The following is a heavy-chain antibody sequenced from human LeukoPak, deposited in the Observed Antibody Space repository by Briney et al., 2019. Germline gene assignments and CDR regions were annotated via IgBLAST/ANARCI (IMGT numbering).Heavy chain of an antibody. CDR3: ARDSYRALEY. CDR1: GFTFSSHW. Sequence: GGYLRLSCAASGFTFSSHWMNWVRQAPGKGLEWVAHINQDGGEKFYVDSVKGRFTISRDNAKNLLYLRMNSLRAEDTATYYCARDSYRALEYWGQGTLVTVSS. V-gene: IGHV3-7*01. CDR2: INQDGGEK. D-gene: IGHD1-14*01. J-gene: IGHJ4*02.